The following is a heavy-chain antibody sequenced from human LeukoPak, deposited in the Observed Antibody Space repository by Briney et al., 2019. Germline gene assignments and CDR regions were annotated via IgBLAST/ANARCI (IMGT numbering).Heavy chain of an antibody. Sequence: SGGSLRLPCVASGFTFSDYAMSWVRQAPGKGLEWVSGISDSGGSTYYADPVKGRCTISRDNSKNTVSLQMNNLRAEDTAVYFCARHDSFIPYWGQGTLVTVTS. CDR1: GFTFSDYA. V-gene: IGHV3-23*01. CDR3: ARHDSFIPY. D-gene: IGHD3-16*02. J-gene: IGHJ4*02. CDR2: ISDSGGST.